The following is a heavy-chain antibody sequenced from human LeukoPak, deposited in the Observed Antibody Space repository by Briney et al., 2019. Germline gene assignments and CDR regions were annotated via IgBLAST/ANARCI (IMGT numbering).Heavy chain of an antibody. CDR1: GFTFGGYW. CDR3: ASDYLTDAFDI. V-gene: IGHV3-21*01. CDR2: ISSSSTYI. Sequence: GGSLRLSCAASGFTFGGYWMHWVRQAPGKGLEWVSSISSSSTYIFYADSVMGRFTISRDNAQNSLYLQMNSLRAEDTAVYYCASDYLTDAFDIWGQGTVVTVSS. D-gene: IGHD2/OR15-2a*01. J-gene: IGHJ3*02.